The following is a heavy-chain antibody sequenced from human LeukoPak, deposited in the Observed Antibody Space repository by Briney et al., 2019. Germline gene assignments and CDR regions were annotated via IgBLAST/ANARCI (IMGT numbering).Heavy chain of an antibody. J-gene: IGHJ6*02. D-gene: IGHD2-15*01. V-gene: IGHV1-8*01. CDR2: MNPNSGNT. Sequence: ASVKVSCKASGYTFTSYDINWVRQATGQGLEWMGWMNPNSGNTSYAQKFQGRVTMTRDTSTSAVYMELSSLRSEDTAVYYCARGSWWDRPGYCSGGSCYYYYYGMDVWGQGTTVTVSS. CDR1: GYTFTSYD. CDR3: ARGSWWDRPGYCSGGSCYYYYYGMDV.